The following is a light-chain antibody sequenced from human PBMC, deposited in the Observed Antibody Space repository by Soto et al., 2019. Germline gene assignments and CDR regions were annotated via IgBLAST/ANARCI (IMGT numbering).Light chain of an antibody. Sequence: EIVLTQSPVTLSLSPGERATLSCRASQSISGSYLAWYEQKPGQAPRLLIYGASSRATGIPDRFTGSGSGTGFTLTISRLEPEDSAVYYCQQYGSSRNTFGQGTKLEIK. CDR2: GAS. V-gene: IGKV3-20*01. CDR1: QSISGSY. J-gene: IGKJ2*01. CDR3: QQYGSSRNT.